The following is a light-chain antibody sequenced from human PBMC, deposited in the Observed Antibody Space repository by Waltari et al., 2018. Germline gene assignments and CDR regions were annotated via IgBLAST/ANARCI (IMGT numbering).Light chain of an antibody. CDR2: RAS. J-gene: IGKJ1*01. Sequence: DIQMSQSPSTLSTSVGDRVTITCRASQNINIWLAWFQQKPGKAPKLLISRASTLESGVPSRFSGGGSGTEFSLTIISLQADDFATYYCQQYNSFPWTFGQGTKVGLK. V-gene: IGKV1-5*03. CDR3: QQYNSFPWT. CDR1: QNINIW.